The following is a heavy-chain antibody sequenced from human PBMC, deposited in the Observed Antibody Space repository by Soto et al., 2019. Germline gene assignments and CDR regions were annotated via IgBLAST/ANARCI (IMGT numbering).Heavy chain of an antibody. J-gene: IGHJ6*02. V-gene: IGHV4-39*01. CDR3: ARGLTTVTPATIKAHYYGMDV. Sequence: PSETLSLTCTVSGGSISSNYYYWGCIRQPPGKGLEWIGNIYNSGSTYYNPSLKSRVTISVDTSKNQFSLKLRSVTAADTAVYYCARGLTTVTPATIKAHYYGMDVWGQGTTVTVSS. CDR1: GGSISSNYYY. D-gene: IGHD4-4*01. CDR2: IYNSGST.